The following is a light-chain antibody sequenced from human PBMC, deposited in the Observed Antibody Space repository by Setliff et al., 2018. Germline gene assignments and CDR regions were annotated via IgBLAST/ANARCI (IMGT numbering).Light chain of an antibody. CDR1: NSDVGGYNY. CDR2: EVT. J-gene: IGLJ2*01. CDR3: LSYTSETTHAL. Sequence: QSVLTQPAAVSGSPGQSITISCAGTNSDVGGYNYVSWYQQHPNKAPKLMIYEVTERPSGVSDRFSGSKSGNTASLTISGLQAEDEADYYCLSYTSETTHALFAGGTK. V-gene: IGLV2-14*03.